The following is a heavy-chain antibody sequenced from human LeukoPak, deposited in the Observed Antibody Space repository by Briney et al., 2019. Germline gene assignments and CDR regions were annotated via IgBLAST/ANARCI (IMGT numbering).Heavy chain of an antibody. J-gene: IGHJ4*02. CDR2: IKQDGSEK. CDR1: GFTFSSYW. V-gene: IGHV3-7*01. CDR3: ARVPVAAAGTAYYFDY. Sequence: GGSLRLSCAASGFTFSSYWMSWVRQAPGKGLEWVANIKQDGSEKYYVDSVKGRLTISRDNAKNSLYLQMNSLRAEDTAVYYCARVPVAAAGTAYYFDYWGQGTLVTVSS. D-gene: IGHD6-13*01.